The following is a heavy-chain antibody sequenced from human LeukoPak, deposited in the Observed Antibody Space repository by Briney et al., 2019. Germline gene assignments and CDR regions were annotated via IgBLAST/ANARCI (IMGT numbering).Heavy chain of an antibody. CDR1: GFTFSSYW. J-gene: IGHJ4*02. Sequence: GGSLRLSCAAPGFTFSSYWMHWVRQAPGKGLVWVSRINSDGSSTSYADSVKGRFTISRDNAKNTLYLQMNSLRAEDTAVYYCARSMLTIPIPGGYWGQGTLVTVSS. D-gene: IGHD3-16*01. V-gene: IGHV3-74*01. CDR2: INSDGSST. CDR3: ARSMLTIPIPGGY.